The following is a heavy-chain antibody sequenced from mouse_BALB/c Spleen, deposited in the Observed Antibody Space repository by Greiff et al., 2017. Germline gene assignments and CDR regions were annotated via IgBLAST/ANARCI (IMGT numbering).Heavy chain of an antibody. V-gene: IGHV5-6*03. CDR2: ISSGGSYT. J-gene: IGHJ3*01. D-gene: IGHD2-3*01. Sequence: EVMLVESGGGLVKPGGSLKLSCAASGFTFSSYGMSWVRQTPDKRLEWVATISSGGSYTYYPDSVKGRFTISRDNAKNTLYLQMSSLKSEDTAMYYCARLYDLPFAYWGQGTLVTVSA. CDR3: ARLYDLPFAY. CDR1: GFTFSSYG.